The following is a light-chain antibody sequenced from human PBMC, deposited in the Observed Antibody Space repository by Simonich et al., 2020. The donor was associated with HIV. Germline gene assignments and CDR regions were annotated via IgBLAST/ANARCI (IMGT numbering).Light chain of an antibody. V-gene: IGKV1-NL1*01. J-gene: IGKJ2*01. CDR3: HQYNGYSNT. Sequence: DIQMTQSPSSLSASVGGRVSITCRASQSISSYLSWYQQKPGKAPKLLLYAASRLESGVPSRFRGSGSGTDYTLTISSLQPEDFATYYCHQYNGYSNTFGQGTKLEIK. CDR1: QSISSY. CDR2: AAS.